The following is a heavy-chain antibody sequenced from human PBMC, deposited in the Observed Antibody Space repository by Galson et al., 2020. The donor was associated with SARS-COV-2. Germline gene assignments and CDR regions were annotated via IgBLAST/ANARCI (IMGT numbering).Heavy chain of an antibody. CDR1: GFTFSSYA. J-gene: IGHJ5*02. CDR2: ISGSGGST. CDR3: ATSDSGSYASWFDP. V-gene: IGHV3-23*01. D-gene: IGHD1-26*01. Sequence: GESLKISCAASGFTFSSYAMSWVRQAPGKGLEWVSAISGSGGSTYYADSVKGRFTISRDNSKNTLYLQMNSLRAEDTAVYYCATSDSGSYASWFDPWGQGTLVTVSS.